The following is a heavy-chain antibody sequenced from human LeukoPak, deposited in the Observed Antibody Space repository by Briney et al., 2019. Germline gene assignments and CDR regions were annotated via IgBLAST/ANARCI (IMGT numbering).Heavy chain of an antibody. V-gene: IGHV4-4*02. D-gene: IGHD3-9*01. Sequence: SETLSLTCAVSGGSISSSNWWSWVRQPPGKGLEWIGEINHSGSTNYNPSLKSRVTISVDTSKNQFSLKLSSVTAADTAVYYCARWYDILTGYDYWGQGTLVTVSS. CDR1: GGSISSSNW. CDR3: ARWYDILTGYDY. CDR2: INHSGST. J-gene: IGHJ4*02.